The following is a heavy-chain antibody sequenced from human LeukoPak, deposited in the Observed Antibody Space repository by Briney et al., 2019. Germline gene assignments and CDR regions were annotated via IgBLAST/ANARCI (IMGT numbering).Heavy chain of an antibody. D-gene: IGHD2-2*01. Sequence: GRSLRLSCAASGFTFDDYAMHWVRQAPGKGLEWVSGISWNSGSIGYADSVKDRFTISRDNAKNSLFLQMNSLRAEDTAVYYCARLPAYCSSTSCYYDYWGQGTLVTVSS. J-gene: IGHJ4*02. CDR2: ISWNSGSI. CDR3: ARLPAYCSSTSCYYDY. CDR1: GFTFDDYA. V-gene: IGHV3-9*01.